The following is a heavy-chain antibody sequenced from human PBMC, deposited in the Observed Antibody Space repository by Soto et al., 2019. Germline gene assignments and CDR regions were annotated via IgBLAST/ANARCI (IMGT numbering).Heavy chain of an antibody. CDR1: GYTLTELS. Sequence: ASVKVSCKVSGYTLTELSMHWVRQAPGKGLEWMGGFDPEDGETIYAQKFQGRVTMTEDTSTDTAYMELSSLRSEDTAVYYCATALYPYCTNGVCYIGAFDIWGQWTMVTVSS. D-gene: IGHD2-8*01. J-gene: IGHJ3*02. V-gene: IGHV1-24*01. CDR3: ATALYPYCTNGVCYIGAFDI. CDR2: FDPEDGET.